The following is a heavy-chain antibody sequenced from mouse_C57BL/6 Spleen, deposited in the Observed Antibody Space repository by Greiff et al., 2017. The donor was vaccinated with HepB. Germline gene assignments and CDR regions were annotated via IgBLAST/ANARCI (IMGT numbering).Heavy chain of an antibody. Sequence: EVQLVESEGGLVQPGSSMKLSCTASGFTFSDYYMAWVRQVPEKGLEWVANINYDGSSTYYLDSLKSRFIISRDNAKNILYLQMSSLKSEDTATYYCAREGALDSSGYGFAYWGQGTLVTVSA. CDR2: INYDGSST. CDR1: GFTFSDYY. V-gene: IGHV5-16*01. D-gene: IGHD3-2*02. J-gene: IGHJ3*01. CDR3: AREGALDSSGYGFAY.